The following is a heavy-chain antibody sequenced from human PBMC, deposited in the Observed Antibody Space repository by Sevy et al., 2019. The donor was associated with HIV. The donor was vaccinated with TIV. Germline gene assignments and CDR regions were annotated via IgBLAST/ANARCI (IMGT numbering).Heavy chain of an antibody. CDR1: GFAFYDYS. CDR3: AREGCTRPHDY. Sequence: GGSLRLSCAASGFAFYDYSMSWXXQAPGKGLEWVATLSFGCGKINYADSVKGRFTISRDNSKNSFYLQMDNLRVEDTALYYCAREGCTRPHDYWGQGTRVTVSS. CDR2: LSFGCGKI. D-gene: IGHD2-8*01. J-gene: IGHJ4*02. V-gene: IGHV3-23*01.